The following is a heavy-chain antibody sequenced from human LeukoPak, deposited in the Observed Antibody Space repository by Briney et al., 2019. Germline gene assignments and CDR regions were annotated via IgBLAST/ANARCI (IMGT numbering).Heavy chain of an antibody. CDR2: ISWNSGSI. Sequence: PGGSLRLSCAASGFTFSSYGMHWVRQAPGKGLEWVSGISWNSGSIGYADSVKGRFTISRDNAKNSLYLQMNSLRAEDTALYYCAKDIRPHYYYYGMDVWGQGTTVTVSS. CDR1: GFTFSSYG. J-gene: IGHJ6*02. CDR3: AKDIRPHYYYYGMDV. V-gene: IGHV3-9*01.